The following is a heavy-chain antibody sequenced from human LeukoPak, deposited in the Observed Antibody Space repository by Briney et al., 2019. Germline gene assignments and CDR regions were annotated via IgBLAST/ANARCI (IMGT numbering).Heavy chain of an antibody. V-gene: IGHV1-24*01. J-gene: IGHJ4*02. Sequence: ASVKVSCKVSGYTLTELSMHWVRQAPGKGLEWMGGFDPEDGETIYAQKFQGRVTMTRNTSISTAYMELSSLRSEDTAVYYCARGLAYCSGGSCYFDYWGQGTLVTVSS. D-gene: IGHD2-15*01. CDR1: GYTLTELS. CDR2: FDPEDGET. CDR3: ARGLAYCSGGSCYFDY.